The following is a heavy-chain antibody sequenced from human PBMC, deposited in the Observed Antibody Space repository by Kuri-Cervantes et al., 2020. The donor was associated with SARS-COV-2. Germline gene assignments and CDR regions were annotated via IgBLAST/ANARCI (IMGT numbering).Heavy chain of an antibody. D-gene: IGHD3-3*01. CDR1: GFTFSSYA. Sequence: GESLKISCAASGFTFSSYAMHWVRQAPGKGLEWVAVISYDGSNKYYADSVKGRFTISRDNSKNTLYLQMNSLRAGDTAVYYCAKSPFGFLEWFSGGMDVWGQGTTVTVSS. J-gene: IGHJ6*02. CDR2: ISYDGSNK. CDR3: AKSPFGFLEWFSGGMDV. V-gene: IGHV3-30-3*02.